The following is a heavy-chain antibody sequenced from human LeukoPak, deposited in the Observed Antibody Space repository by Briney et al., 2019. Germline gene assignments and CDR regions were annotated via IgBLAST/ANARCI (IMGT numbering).Heavy chain of an antibody. D-gene: IGHD5-18*01. CDR3: ARALYGYGGWFDP. J-gene: IGHJ5*02. CDR1: GFTFSSYA. CDR2: ISYDGSNK. V-gene: IGHV3-30-3*01. Sequence: GRSLRLSCAASGFTFSSYAMHWVRQAPGKGLEWVAVISYDGSNKYYADSVKGRFTISRDNSKNTLYLQTNSLRAEDTAVYYCARALYGYGGWFDPWGQGTLVTVSS.